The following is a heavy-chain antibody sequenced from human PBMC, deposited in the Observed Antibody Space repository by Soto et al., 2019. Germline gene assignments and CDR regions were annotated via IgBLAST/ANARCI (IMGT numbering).Heavy chain of an antibody. CDR2: IYWDGES. V-gene: IGHV2-5*02. D-gene: IGHD1-1*01. CDR3: AHRDSTGTTTYFDS. J-gene: IGHJ4*02. Sequence: QITLKEAGPTLVKPTETLTLTCTFSGFSFTTTRMGVGWTRQPPGKALEWLAIIYWDGESRYTPLLRRRLTLTEDTCNNQVVLTMTNMAPKVTATYCCAHRDSTGTTTYFDSWGQGIPVTVAS. CDR1: GFSFTTTRMG.